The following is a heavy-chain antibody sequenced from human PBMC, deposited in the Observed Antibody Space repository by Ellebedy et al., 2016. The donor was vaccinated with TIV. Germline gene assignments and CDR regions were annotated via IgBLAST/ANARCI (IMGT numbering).Heavy chain of an antibody. D-gene: IGHD3-3*01. CDR2: INPNGGST. CDR1: GYTFTNYY. CDR3: ARSSFGNGYYGSIDY. V-gene: IGHV1-46*01. J-gene: IGHJ4*02. Sequence: AASVKVSCKASGYTFTNYYMHWVRQAPGQGLEWMGKINPNGGSTSNAHHLQGRISMTRDTSTSTVYMELSSLRSEDTAMYYCARSSFGNGYYGSIDYWGQGTLVTVSS.